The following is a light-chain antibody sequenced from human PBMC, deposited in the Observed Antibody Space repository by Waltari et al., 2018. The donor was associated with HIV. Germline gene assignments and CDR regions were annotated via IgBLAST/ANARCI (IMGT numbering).Light chain of an antibody. J-gene: IGLJ2*01. CDR3: AAWDDSLTGVV. CDR2: RDN. CDR1: SSNIGGNF. Sequence: QSVLTQPPSASGTPGQRVTISCSGSSSNIGGNFVYWYRQPPGTAPKLLIYRDNQRPSGVPDRFSGSKSGTSASLAISGLRSEDEADYYCAAWDDSLTGVVFGGGTKLTVL. V-gene: IGLV1-47*01.